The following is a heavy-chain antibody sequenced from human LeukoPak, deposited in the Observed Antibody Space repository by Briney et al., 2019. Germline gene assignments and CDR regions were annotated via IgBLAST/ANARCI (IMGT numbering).Heavy chain of an antibody. CDR3: ARGYYDSSGYYSPDY. D-gene: IGHD3-22*01. CDR2: ISAYNGNT. V-gene: IGHV1-18*01. J-gene: IGHJ4*02. CDR1: GYTFTSYG. Sequence: VASVKVSCKASGYTFTSYGISWVRQAPGQGLERMGWISAYNGNTNYAQKLQGRVTMTTDTSTSTAYMELRSLRSDDTAVYYCARGYYDSSGYYSPDYWGQGTLVTVSS.